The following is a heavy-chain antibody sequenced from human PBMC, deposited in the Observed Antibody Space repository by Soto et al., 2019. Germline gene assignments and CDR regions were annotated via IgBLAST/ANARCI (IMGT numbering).Heavy chain of an antibody. CDR1: GYTFTSYG. D-gene: IGHD6-19*01. CDR2: ISAYNGNT. J-gene: IGHJ6*02. Sequence: GASVKVSCKASGYTFTSYGISWVRQAPGQGLEWMGWISAYNGNTNYAQKLQGRVTMTTDTSTSTAYMELRSLRSDDTAVYYCARGGEQWLAPYYYYYGMDVWGQGTTVTVSS. V-gene: IGHV1-18*01. CDR3: ARGGEQWLAPYYYYYGMDV.